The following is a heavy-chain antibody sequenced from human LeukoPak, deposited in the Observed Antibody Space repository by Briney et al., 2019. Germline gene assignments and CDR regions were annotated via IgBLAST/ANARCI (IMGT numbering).Heavy chain of an antibody. CDR2: ISYDGSNK. D-gene: IGHD5-12*01. V-gene: IGHV3-30-3*01. J-gene: IGHJ6*02. CDR3: AREGPWGAGGYDLYYYGMDV. CDR1: GFTFSSYA. Sequence: PGRSLRLSCAASGFTFSSYAMHWVRQASGKGLEWVAVISYDGSNKYYADSVKGRFTISRDNSKNTLYLQMDSLRSDDTAVYYCAREGPWGAGGYDLYYYGMDVWGQGTTVTVSS.